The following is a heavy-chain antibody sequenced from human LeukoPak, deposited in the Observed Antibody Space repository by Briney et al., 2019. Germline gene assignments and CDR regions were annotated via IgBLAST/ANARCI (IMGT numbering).Heavy chain of an antibody. CDR3: AKSLSKPAYYYDSSGYRGPY. CDR1: GFTFSSYA. CDR2: ISGSGGGT. Sequence: GGSLRLSCAASGFTFSSYAMSWVRQAPGKGLEWVSTISGSGGGTYHADSVKGRFTISRDNSKNTLYLQMNSLRAEDTAVYYCAKSLSKPAYYYDSSGYRGPYWGQGTLVTVSS. J-gene: IGHJ4*02. D-gene: IGHD3-22*01. V-gene: IGHV3-23*01.